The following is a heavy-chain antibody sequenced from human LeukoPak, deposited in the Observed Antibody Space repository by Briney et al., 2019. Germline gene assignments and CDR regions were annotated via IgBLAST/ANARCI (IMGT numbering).Heavy chain of an antibody. J-gene: IGHJ4*02. D-gene: IGHD4-23*01. CDR3: ARDWTTVVTDHLDY. V-gene: IGHV3-20*04. CDR2: ITRNGGST. CDR1: GFTFDDYG. Sequence: GGSLRLSCAASGFTFDDYGMSWVRQAPGKGLEWVSGITRNGGSTGYADSVKGRFTISRDSAKNSLYLQMNSPRAEDTALYYCARDWTTVVTDHLDYWGQGTLVTVSS.